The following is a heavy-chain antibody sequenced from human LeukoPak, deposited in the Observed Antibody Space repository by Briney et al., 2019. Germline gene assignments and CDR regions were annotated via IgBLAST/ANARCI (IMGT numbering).Heavy chain of an antibody. CDR2: IYYSGST. Sequence: PSETLSLTCTVSGGSITSSSDFWGWIRQPPGRGLEWIGGIYYSGSTYYNPSLRSRVTISVDTSKNQFSLKLSSMTAADTAVYYCVRRGYSYGLGYFDYWGQGTLVTVSS. J-gene: IGHJ4*02. D-gene: IGHD5-18*01. CDR1: GGSITSSSDF. CDR3: VRRGYSYGLGYFDY. V-gene: IGHV4-39*01.